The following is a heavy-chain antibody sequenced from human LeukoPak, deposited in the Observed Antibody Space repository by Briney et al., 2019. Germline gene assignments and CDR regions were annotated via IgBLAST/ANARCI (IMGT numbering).Heavy chain of an antibody. J-gene: IGHJ4*02. V-gene: IGHV1-18*01. Sequence: ASVQVPCKASGYTFSSYGISWLGQAPGQGLEWMGWISAYNGNTNYAQKFQGRVTMTTDTCTSTLYMGVRSMRSDDTAVYYCARDHGHKSVDYWGQGTLVTVSS. CDR2: ISAYNGNT. CDR3: ARDHGHKSVDY. D-gene: IGHD2-21*01. CDR1: GYTFSSYG.